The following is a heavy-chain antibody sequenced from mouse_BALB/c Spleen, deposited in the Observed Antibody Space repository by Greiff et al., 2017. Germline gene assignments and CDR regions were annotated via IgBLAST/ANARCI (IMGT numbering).Heavy chain of an antibody. CDR1: GYSFTGYN. CDR3: ARRRDYVGNWYFDV. Sequence: EVHLVESGPELEKPGASVKISCKASGYSFTGYNMNWVKQSNGKSLEWIGNIDPYYGGTSYNQKFKGKATLTVDKSSSTAYMQLKSLTSEDSAVYYCARRRDYVGNWYFDVWGAGTTVTVSS. CDR2: IDPYYGGT. V-gene: IGHV1-39*01. D-gene: IGHD1-1*01. J-gene: IGHJ1*01.